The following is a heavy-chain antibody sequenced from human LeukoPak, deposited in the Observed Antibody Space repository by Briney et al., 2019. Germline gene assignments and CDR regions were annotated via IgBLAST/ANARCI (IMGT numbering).Heavy chain of an antibody. V-gene: IGHV1-8*01. CDR1: GYTFTSYD. CDR2: MNPNSGNT. Sequence: GASVKVSCKASGYTFTSYDINWVRQATGQGLEWMGWMNPNSGNTGYAQKFQGRVTMTRDTSISTAYMELSRLTSDDTAVYYCARDRWELTYWGQGTLVTVSS. J-gene: IGHJ4*02. CDR3: ARDRWELTY. D-gene: IGHD4-23*01.